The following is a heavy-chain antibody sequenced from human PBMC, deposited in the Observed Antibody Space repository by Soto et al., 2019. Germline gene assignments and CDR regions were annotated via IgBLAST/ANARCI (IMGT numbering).Heavy chain of an antibody. CDR2: ISSNGDST. CDR1: GFTFSNYA. CDR3: VKDTSSWYWFDP. J-gene: IGHJ5*02. Sequence: GESLKISCSASGFTFSNYAMHWVRQAPGKGLEYVSSISSNGDSTYYGDSVKGRFTISRDNSKNTLYLQMSSLRVEDTAVYYCVKDTSSWYWFDPWGQGTLVTVSS. V-gene: IGHV3-64D*06. D-gene: IGHD1-26*01.